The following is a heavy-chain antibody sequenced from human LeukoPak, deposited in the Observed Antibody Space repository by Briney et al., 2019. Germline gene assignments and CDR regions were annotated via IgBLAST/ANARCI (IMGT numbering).Heavy chain of an antibody. D-gene: IGHD1-7*01. CDR2: IWYDGSNK. Sequence: GRSLRLSCAASGFTFSSYGMHWVRQAPGKGLEWVAVIWYDGSNKYYADSVKGRFTISRDNSKSTLYLQMNSLRAEDTAVYYCARGGITGTTVFDWLLSDYWGQGTLVTVSS. CDR3: ARGGITGTTVFDWLLSDY. V-gene: IGHV3-33*01. CDR1: GFTFSSYG. J-gene: IGHJ4*02.